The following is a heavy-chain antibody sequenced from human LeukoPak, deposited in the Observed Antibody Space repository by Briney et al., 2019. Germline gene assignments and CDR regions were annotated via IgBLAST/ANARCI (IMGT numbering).Heavy chain of an antibody. D-gene: IGHD3-9*01. V-gene: IGHV4-59*01. J-gene: IGHJ4*02. CDR3: ARVTGYTIEDYFDY. CDR1: GGSISSYY. CDR2: IHYSGST. Sequence: SETLSLTCTVSGGSISSYYWSWIRQPPGKGLEWIGYIHYSGSTNYNPSLKSRVTISVDTSKNQFSLKLSSVTAADTAVYYCARVTGYTIEDYFDYWGQGTLVTVSS.